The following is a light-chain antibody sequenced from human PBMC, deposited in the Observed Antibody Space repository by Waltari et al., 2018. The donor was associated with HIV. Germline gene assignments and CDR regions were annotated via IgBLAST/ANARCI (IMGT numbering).Light chain of an antibody. J-gene: IGLJ3*02. Sequence: QSVLTQPHSASGTPGRRVTISCSGNNSNVGSNPVNWYRQVPGTAPKLLMFSNNQRPSGVPDRFSGSKSGTSASLAIRGLKSEDEADYYCAARDDSLNAWVFGGGTKVTVL. CDR2: SNN. CDR1: NSNVGSNP. CDR3: AARDDSLNAWV. V-gene: IGLV1-44*01.